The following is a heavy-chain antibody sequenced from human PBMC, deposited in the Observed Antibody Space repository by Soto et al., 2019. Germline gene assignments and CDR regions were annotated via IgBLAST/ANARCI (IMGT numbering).Heavy chain of an antibody. Sequence: ASVKVSCKVSGYTLTELSMHWVRQAPGKGLEWMGGFDPEDGETIYAQKFQGRVTMTEDTSTDTAYMELSSLRSEDTAVYYCATDIEARPGPIGSKNFDYWGQGTLVTVSS. CDR3: ATDIEARPGPIGSKNFDY. V-gene: IGHV1-24*01. CDR1: GYTLTELS. D-gene: IGHD6-6*01. J-gene: IGHJ4*02. CDR2: FDPEDGET.